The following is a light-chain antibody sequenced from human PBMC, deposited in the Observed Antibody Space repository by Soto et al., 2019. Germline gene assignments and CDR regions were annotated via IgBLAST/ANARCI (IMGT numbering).Light chain of an antibody. V-gene: IGKV3-11*02. J-gene: IGKJ4*01. Sequence: EIVMTQSPATLSVSPGERATLSCRASHSVSSNLAWYQQKPGQAPRRLIYDASNRSTGIPARLCGSGCGREFFIPISSLEDEDFAVYYCQQRSKWSVTFGGGTKVDIK. CDR3: QQRSKWSVT. CDR1: HSVSSN. CDR2: DAS.